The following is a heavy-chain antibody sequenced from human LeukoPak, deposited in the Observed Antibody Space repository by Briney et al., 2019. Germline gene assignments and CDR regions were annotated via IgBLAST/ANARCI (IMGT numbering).Heavy chain of an antibody. CDR2: INHSGST. V-gene: IGHV4-34*01. D-gene: IGHD5-24*01. J-gene: IGHJ4*02. CDR3: ARYVEMATPLYYFDY. CDR1: GGSFSGYY. Sequence: PSETLSLTCAVYGGSFSGYYWSWIRQPPGKGLEWIGEINHSGSTNYNPSLKSRVTISVDTSKNQFSLKLSSVTAADTAVYYCARYVEMATPLYYFDYWGQGTLVTVSS.